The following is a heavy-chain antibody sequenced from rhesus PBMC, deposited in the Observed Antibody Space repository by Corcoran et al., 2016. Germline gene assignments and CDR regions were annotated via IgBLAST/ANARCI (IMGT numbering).Heavy chain of an antibody. J-gene: IGHJ4*01. CDR2: IYGSKTNT. Sequence: QVQLQESGPGLVKPSETLSLTCAVSGGSISSSYYYWSWIRQAPGKGLEWIGDIYGSKTNTNYNPSLKSRFTIAEDTSKNQFSLKLSSVTAADTAVYYCARSFGRSPYTYEFDSWGQGVLVTISS. V-gene: IGHV4-122*01. D-gene: IGHD4-29*01. CDR3: ARSFGRSPYTYEFDS. CDR1: GGSISSSYYY.